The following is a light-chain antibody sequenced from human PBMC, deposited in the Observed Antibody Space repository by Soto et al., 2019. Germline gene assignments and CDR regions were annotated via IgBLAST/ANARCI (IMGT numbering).Light chain of an antibody. CDR2: EVI. CDR3: SSYTSGNTAVI. J-gene: IGLJ2*01. V-gene: IGLV2-14*01. CDR1: SNDIAKYNY. Sequence: QSALTQPASVSGSPGQSITISCTGTSNDIAKYNYVSWYQQHPGKAPKLMIYEVINRPSGVSSRFSGSKSGNTASLTISGLQPEDEADYYCSSYTSGNTAVIFGGGTKLTVL.